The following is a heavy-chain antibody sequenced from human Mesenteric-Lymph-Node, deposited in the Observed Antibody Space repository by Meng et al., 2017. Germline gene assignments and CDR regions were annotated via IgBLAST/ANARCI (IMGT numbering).Heavy chain of an antibody. Sequence: QVQLQESGPGLGKPSGTLSLTGAVSGGSSSSRNWWSWVRQPPGKGLEWIGEIYHSGITNYNPSLKSRVTISVDKSKNHFSLKLSSVTAADTAVYYCARDQYYGSGSYHAFDIWGQGTMVTVSS. CDR3: ARDQYYGSGSYHAFDI. CDR2: IYHSGIT. J-gene: IGHJ3*02. CDR1: GGSSSSRNW. V-gene: IGHV4-4*02. D-gene: IGHD3-10*01.